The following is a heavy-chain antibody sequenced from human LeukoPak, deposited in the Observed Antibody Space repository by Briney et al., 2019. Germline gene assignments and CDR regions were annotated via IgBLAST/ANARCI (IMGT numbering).Heavy chain of an antibody. V-gene: IGHV3-33*01. D-gene: IGHD7-27*01. Sequence: GRSLRLSCAASGFNFSSHGMHWVRQAPGRGLEWVAVICYDGSNKYYADSVKGRFTISSDNSKNTLYVEMNRLRAEDTAVYYCVRWGPDKAMDVWDKGTTVTVSS. CDR3: VRWGPDKAMDV. CDR2: ICYDGSNK. J-gene: IGHJ6*03. CDR1: GFNFSSHG.